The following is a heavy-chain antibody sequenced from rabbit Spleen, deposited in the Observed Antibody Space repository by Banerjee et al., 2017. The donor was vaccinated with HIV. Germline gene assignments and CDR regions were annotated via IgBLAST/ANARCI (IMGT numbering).Heavy chain of an antibody. CDR2: IYAGSGSA. Sequence: QSLEESGGELVKPGESLTLTCKASGIDFSSSYYMCWVRQAPGKGLEWIACIYAGSGSAYYASWAKGRFTISKTSSTTVTLQMTSLTAADTATYFCARDGAGGSYFALWGPGTLVTVS. CDR1: GIDFSSSYY. V-gene: IGHV1S40*01. J-gene: IGHJ4*01. D-gene: IGHD8-1*01. CDR3: ARDGAGGSYFAL.